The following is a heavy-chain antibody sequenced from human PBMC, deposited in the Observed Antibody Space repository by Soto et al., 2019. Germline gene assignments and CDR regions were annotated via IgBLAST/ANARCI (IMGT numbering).Heavy chain of an antibody. CDR2: INAGNGAT. V-gene: IGHV1-3*01. D-gene: IGHD6-6*01. Sequence: ASVQVPCNASGYTFTTYAMHWVRQAPGQRLEWMGWINAGNGATKYSQSFQDRVTIARDTSANTAFMELSSLRSEDTAVYYCERGSATASPYYFDYWAQGTQVTVSS. CDR1: GYTFTTYA. CDR3: ERGSATASPYYFDY. J-gene: IGHJ4*02.